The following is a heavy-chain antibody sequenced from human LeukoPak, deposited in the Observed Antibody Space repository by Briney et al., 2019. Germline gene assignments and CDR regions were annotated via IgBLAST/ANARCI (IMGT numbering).Heavy chain of an antibody. CDR2: ISWNSGSI. CDR3: AKDIGYNGYDVEFDY. Sequence: PGRSLRLSCAASGFTFDDYAMHWVRQAPGKGLEWVSGISWNSGSIGYADSVKGRFTISRDNAKNSLYLQMNSLRAEDTALYYCAKDIGYNGYDVEFDYWGQGTLVTVSS. J-gene: IGHJ4*02. D-gene: IGHD5-12*01. CDR1: GFTFDDYA. V-gene: IGHV3-9*01.